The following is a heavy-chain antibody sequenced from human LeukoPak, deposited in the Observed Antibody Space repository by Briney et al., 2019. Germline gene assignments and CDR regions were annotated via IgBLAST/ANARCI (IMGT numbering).Heavy chain of an antibody. CDR1: GFTFSSYS. J-gene: IGHJ6*03. CDR2: ISSRSSYI. D-gene: IGHD3-9*01. CDR3: ARDYDILTGYSAVYYMDV. V-gene: IGHV3-21*01. Sequence: PGGSLRLSCAASGFTFSSYSMNWVRQAPGKGLEWVSSISSRSSYIDYADSLKGRFTISRDNAKNSLYLQMNSLRAEDTAVYYCARDYDILTGYSAVYYMDVWGKGTTVTISS.